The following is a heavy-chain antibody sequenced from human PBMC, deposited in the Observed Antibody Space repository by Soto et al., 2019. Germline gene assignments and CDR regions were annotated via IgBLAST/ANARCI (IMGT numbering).Heavy chain of an antibody. CDR2: ISTSGST. D-gene: IGHD3-16*01. CDR1: GDSISSNH. V-gene: IGHV4-4*07. J-gene: IGHJ6*02. CDR3: ARATFGGVVGGYYYYGLDV. Sequence: LSLTCTVSGDSISSNHWNWIRQPAGKGLEWIGRISTSGSTNYNPSLKSRVTMSVDTSKNQFSLKLSSVTAADTAVYYCARATFGGVVGGYYYYGLDVWGQGTTVTVSS.